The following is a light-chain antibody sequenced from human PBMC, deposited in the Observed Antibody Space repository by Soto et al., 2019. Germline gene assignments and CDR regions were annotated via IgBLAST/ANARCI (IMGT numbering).Light chain of an antibody. CDR2: DAS. J-gene: IGKJ5*01. Sequence: DIQMTQSPSCLSASVGDRFTITCQASQNIKNYLNWYQQKPGRAPKLLIYDASNLEAGVPSRLMESGSGTDFTFTFSRLQPEDIATYYCQQYENLPTCGQGTRLEIK. V-gene: IGKV1-33*01. CDR3: QQYENLPT. CDR1: QNIKNY.